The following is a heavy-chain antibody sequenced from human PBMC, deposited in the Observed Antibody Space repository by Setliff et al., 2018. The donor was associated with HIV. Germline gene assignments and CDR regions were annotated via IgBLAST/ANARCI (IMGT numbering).Heavy chain of an antibody. D-gene: IGHD3-22*01. V-gene: IGHV3-7*01. Sequence: GGSLRLSCAASGFTFRNYWMSWVRQAPGKGMEWVANIKQDGSEEYYVDSVKGRFTVSRDNARNSLFLQMHSLRAEDTAVYYCARDREYYDSSGYYAVTAFDIWGQGTMVTVXS. CDR1: GFTFRNYW. J-gene: IGHJ3*02. CDR2: IKQDGSEE. CDR3: ARDREYYDSSGYYAVTAFDI.